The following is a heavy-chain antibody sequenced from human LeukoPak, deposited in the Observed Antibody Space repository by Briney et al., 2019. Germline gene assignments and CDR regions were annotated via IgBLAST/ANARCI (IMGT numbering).Heavy chain of an antibody. J-gene: IGHJ4*02. CDR3: ARDYKYAFDN. CDR2: IGISSGNT. D-gene: IGHD5-24*01. Sequence: WXXQAPGKGLEWISYIGISSGNTNYADSVKGRFTISGDKAKNSLYLQMNSLRVEDTAVYYCARDYKYAFDNWGQGTXX. V-gene: IGHV3-11*06.